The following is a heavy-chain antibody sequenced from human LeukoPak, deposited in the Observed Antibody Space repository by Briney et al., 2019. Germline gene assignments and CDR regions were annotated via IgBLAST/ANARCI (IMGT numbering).Heavy chain of an antibody. CDR2: ISGSGGST. CDR3: ATCKWLVRGIPRFDY. V-gene: IGHV3-23*01. J-gene: IGHJ4*02. D-gene: IGHD6-19*01. Sequence: GGSLRPSCAASGFTFSSYAMSWVRQAPGKGLEWVSAISGSGGSTYYADSVKGRFTISRDNSKNTLYLQMNSLRAEDTAVYYCATCKWLVRGIPRFDYWGQGTLVTVSS. CDR1: GFTFSSYA.